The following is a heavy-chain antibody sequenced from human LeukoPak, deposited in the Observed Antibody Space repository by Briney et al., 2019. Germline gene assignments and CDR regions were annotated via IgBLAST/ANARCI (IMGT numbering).Heavy chain of an antibody. J-gene: IGHJ6*03. D-gene: IGHD6-6*01. Sequence: ASVKVSCKASGYTFTSYDINWVRQATGQGPEWMGWMSPNSGNTGYAQKFQGRVTMTRNTSISTAYMELSSLRSEDTAVYYCAREASYSSSSLGTYYYYMDVWGKGTTVTVSS. CDR3: AREASYSSSSLGTYYYYMDV. CDR1: GYTFTSYD. CDR2: MSPNSGNT. V-gene: IGHV1-8*01.